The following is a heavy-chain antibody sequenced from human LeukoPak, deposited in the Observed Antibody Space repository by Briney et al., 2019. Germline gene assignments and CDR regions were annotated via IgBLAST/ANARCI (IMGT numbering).Heavy chain of an antibody. J-gene: IGHJ5*02. CDR3: ARDYYDKEGFAP. CDR1: GGSISSSSYY. CDR2: IYYSGST. Sequence: SETLSLTCTVSGGSISSSSYYWGWIRQPPGKGLEWIGSIYYSGSTNYNPSLKSRVTMSVDTSKNQFSLKLSSVTAADTAVYYCARDYYDKEGFAPWGQGTLVTVSS. V-gene: IGHV4-39*07. D-gene: IGHD3-22*01.